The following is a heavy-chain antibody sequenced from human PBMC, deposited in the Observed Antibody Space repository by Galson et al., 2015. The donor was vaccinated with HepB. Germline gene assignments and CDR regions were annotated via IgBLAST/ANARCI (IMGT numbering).Heavy chain of an antibody. CDR3: ARVVVPAAREAPWKYGMDV. V-gene: IGHV3-30-3*01. CDR1: GFTFSSYA. CDR2: ISYDGSNK. D-gene: IGHD2-2*01. Sequence: SLRLSCAASGFTFSSYAMHWVRQVPGKGLEWVAVISYDGSNKYYADSVKGRFTISRDNSKNTLYLQMNSLRAEDTAVYYCARVVVPAAREAPWKYGMDVWGQGTTVTVSS. J-gene: IGHJ6*02.